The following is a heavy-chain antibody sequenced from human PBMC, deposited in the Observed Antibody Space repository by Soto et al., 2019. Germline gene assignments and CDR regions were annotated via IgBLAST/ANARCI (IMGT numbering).Heavy chain of an antibody. CDR2: IDIFSATI. J-gene: IGHJ4*02. V-gene: IGHV3-48*02. Sequence: EVQLAESGGGLVQPGGSLRLSCAASGFTFSDYNMIWVRQAPGKGLQWVSYIDIFSATIYYADSVRGRFTISRDNAKNSLYLQMNSLRDEDTAVYYCARDGVAEIDYWGQGTLVTVSS. D-gene: IGHD2-15*01. CDR1: GFTFSDYN. CDR3: ARDGVAEIDY.